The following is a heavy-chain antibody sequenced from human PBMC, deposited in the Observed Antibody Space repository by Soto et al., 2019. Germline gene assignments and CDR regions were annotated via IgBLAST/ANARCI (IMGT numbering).Heavy chain of an antibody. J-gene: IGHJ4*02. CDR1: GFAVWSYA. CDR2: ITGSAGST. V-gene: IGHV3-23*01. Sequence: GGSLRLSRRASGFAVWSYAMSWVRQAPGRGLEWDSTITGSAGSTTYAESVKGPFTVSRDNSKNTLFLQMTSQSAYDTALSFCAKATDQGRGYDFWGQ. CDR3: AKATDQGRGYDF. D-gene: IGHD6-25*01.